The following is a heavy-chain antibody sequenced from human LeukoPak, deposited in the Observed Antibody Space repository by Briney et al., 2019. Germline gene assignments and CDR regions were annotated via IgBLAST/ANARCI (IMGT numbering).Heavy chain of an antibody. CDR1: GYTFTGYY. CDR2: INPNSGGT. J-gene: IGHJ4*02. D-gene: IGHD3-22*01. Sequence: ASVKVSCKASGYTFTGYYMHWVRQAPGQGLEWMGWINPNSGGTNYAQKFQGRVTMTRDTSISTAYMELSRLRSDDTAVYYCARRGGYYRKADGYWGQGTLVTVSS. CDR3: ARRGGYYRKADGY. V-gene: IGHV1-2*02.